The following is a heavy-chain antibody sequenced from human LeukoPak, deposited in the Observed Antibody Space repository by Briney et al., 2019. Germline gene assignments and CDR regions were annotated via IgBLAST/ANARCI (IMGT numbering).Heavy chain of an antibody. Sequence: SETLSLTCTVSGGSISSYYWSWIRQPPGKGLEWIGSIYYSGSTYYNPSLKSRVTISVDTSKNQFSLKLSSVTAADTAVYYCARGLIWGDYFDYWGQGTLVTVSS. CDR2: IYYSGST. J-gene: IGHJ4*02. CDR1: GGSISSYY. CDR3: ARGLIWGDYFDY. V-gene: IGHV4-39*07. D-gene: IGHD3-16*01.